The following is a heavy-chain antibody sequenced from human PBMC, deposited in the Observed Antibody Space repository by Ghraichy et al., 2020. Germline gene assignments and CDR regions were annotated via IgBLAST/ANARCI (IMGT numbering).Heavy chain of an antibody. Sequence: SETLSLTCAVYGGSFSGYSWAWIRQPPGKGLEWIGEINHSGSTNYNPSLKSRVTISVDTSKNQFSLKLSSVTAADTAVYYCARRHSISLRGGRFDPWGQGTLVTVSS. D-gene: IGHD6-13*01. V-gene: IGHV4-34*01. CDR2: INHSGST. CDR1: GGSFSGYS. J-gene: IGHJ5*02. CDR3: ARRHSISLRGGRFDP.